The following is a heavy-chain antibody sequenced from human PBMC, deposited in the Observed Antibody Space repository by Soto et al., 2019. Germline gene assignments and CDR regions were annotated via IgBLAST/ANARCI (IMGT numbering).Heavy chain of an antibody. Sequence: GGSLRLSCAASGFTFSTYAMSWVRQAPGKGLEWVSAISGSPSSTYYADSVKGRFTISRDNSKKTLFLQMNSLRAEDTAIYYCAKDDYDSSGDLYYFDYWGQGIPVTVSS. CDR3: AKDDYDSSGDLYYFDY. D-gene: IGHD3-22*01. V-gene: IGHV3-23*01. CDR2: ISGSPSST. J-gene: IGHJ4*02. CDR1: GFTFSTYA.